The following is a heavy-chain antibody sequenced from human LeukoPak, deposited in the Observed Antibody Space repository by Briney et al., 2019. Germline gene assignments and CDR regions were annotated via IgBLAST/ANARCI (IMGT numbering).Heavy chain of an antibody. CDR1: GFTVSSNY. CDR3: ARESSGSYAFGY. D-gene: IGHD1-26*01. Sequence: GGSLRLSCAASGFTVSSNYMSWVRQAPGMGLEWVSVIYSGGSTYYADSVKGRFTISRDNSKNTLYLQMNSLRAEDTAVYYCARESSGSYAFGYWGQGTLVTVSS. V-gene: IGHV3-53*01. J-gene: IGHJ4*02. CDR2: IYSGGST.